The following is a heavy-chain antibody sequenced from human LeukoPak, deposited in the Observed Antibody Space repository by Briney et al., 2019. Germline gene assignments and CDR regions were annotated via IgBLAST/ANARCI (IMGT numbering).Heavy chain of an antibody. J-gene: IGHJ4*02. CDR2: MNPNSGDT. CDR1: VYTSTNFY. CDR3: ARRPINCIIANCYVDY. Sequence: GASVKVSCKASVYTSTNFYIHWVRQAPGQGLEWMGWMNPNSGDTSYAREFQDRVTMTRDTSLNTAYMELSRLRSDDTAVYFCARRPINCIIANCYVDYWGQGTLVTVSS. D-gene: IGHD3-3*02. V-gene: IGHV1-2*02.